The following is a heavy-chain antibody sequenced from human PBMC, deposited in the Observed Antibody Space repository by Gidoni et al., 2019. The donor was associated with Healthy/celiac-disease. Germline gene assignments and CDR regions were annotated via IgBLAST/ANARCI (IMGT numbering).Heavy chain of an antibody. CDR2: IDPSDSYT. V-gene: IGHV5-10-1*03. CDR1: GYSFTSYW. Sequence: DVQLVQSGAEVKTPGESLRNSCKRPGYSFTSYWISWVRQMPGKGLEWMGRIDPSDSYTNYSPSFQGHVTISVDKSISTAYLQWSSLKASDTAMYYCARNAMDDSSGLMGYWGQGTLVTVSS. D-gene: IGHD3-22*01. J-gene: IGHJ4*02. CDR3: ARNAMDDSSGLMGY.